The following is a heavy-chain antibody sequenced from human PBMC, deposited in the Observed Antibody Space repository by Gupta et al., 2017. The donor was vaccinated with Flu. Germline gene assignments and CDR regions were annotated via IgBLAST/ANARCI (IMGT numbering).Heavy chain of an antibody. CDR1: GFTFSSYS. CDR2: ISSSSSYI. J-gene: IGHJ5*02. Sequence: EVQLVESGGGLVKPGGSLRLSCAASGFTFSSYSMNWVRQAPGKGLEWVSSISSSSSYIYYADSVKGRFTISRDNAKNSLYLQMNSLRAEDTAVYYCARAADYSNPGWFDPWGQGTLVTVSS. D-gene: IGHD4-4*01. V-gene: IGHV3-21*01. CDR3: ARAADYSNPGWFDP.